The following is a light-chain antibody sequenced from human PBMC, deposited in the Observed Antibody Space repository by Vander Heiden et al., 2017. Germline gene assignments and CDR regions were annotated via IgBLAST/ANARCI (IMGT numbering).Light chain of an antibody. J-gene: IGKJ2*01. CDR1: QSVTSSY. V-gene: IGKV3-20*01. CDR2: GAS. Sequence: EIVLTQSPGTLSLSPGERTTLSCRASQSVTSSYLAWYQQKPGQAPRPLIDGASSRATGIPDRFSGSGSGTDFTLTISRLEPEDFAVYYCQQYGSSPRTFGQGTKLEIK. CDR3: QQYGSSPRT.